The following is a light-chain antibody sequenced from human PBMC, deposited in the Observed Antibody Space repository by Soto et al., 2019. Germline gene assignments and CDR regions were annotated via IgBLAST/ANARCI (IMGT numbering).Light chain of an antibody. V-gene: IGLV2-23*03. CDR2: EGS. J-gene: IGLJ2*01. Sequence: QSALTQPASVSGSPGQSITISCTGTSSDVGSYNLVSWYQQHPGKAPKLMIYEGSKRPSGVSNRFSGSQSGNTASLTISGLQAEDEADYYWWSYAGSSTFGGVVFGGGTKLTVL. CDR3: WSYAGSSTFGGVV. CDR1: SSDVGSYNL.